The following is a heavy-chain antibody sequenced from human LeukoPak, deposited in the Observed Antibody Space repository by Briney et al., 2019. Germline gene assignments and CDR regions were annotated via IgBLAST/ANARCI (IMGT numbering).Heavy chain of an antibody. V-gene: IGHV4-4*07. CDR2: IYTSGST. CDR1: GGSISSYY. J-gene: IGHJ4*02. CDR3: AREGLGYYDSSGYYYTPLDY. D-gene: IGHD3-22*01. Sequence: SETLSLTCTVSGGSISSYYWSWIRQPARKGLEWIGRIYTSGSTNYNPSLKSRVTMSVDTSKNQFSLKLSSVTAADTAVYYCAREGLGYYDSSGYYYTPLDYWGQGTLVTVSS.